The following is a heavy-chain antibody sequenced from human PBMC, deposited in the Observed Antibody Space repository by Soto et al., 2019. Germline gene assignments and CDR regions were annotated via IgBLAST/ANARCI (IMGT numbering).Heavy chain of an antibody. CDR1: GGSVSSGSYY. V-gene: IGHV4-61*01. CDR3: ARRYGDCFDY. D-gene: IGHD4-17*01. CDR2: IYYSGST. Sequence: PSETLSLTCTVSGGSVSSGSYYWSWIRQPPGKGLEWIGYIYYSGSTNYNPSLKSRVTISVDTSKNQFSLKLSSVTAADTAVYYCARRYGDCFDYPGQRTLVTVSS. J-gene: IGHJ4*02.